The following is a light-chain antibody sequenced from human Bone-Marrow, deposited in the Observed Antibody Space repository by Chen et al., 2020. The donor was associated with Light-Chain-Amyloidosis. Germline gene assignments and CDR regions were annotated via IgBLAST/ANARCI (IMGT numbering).Light chain of an antibody. CDR1: DLPTKY. V-gene: IGLV3-25*03. J-gene: IGLJ2*01. CDR2: RDT. CDR3: QSAYSSGTYEVI. Sequence: SYELTQPPSVSVSPGQTARITCSGDDLPTKYAYWYQQKPGQAPVLVKHRDTERPSGISERFSASSAVTTATLTISGVQAEDEADYHCQSAYSSGTYEVIFGGGTKLTVL.